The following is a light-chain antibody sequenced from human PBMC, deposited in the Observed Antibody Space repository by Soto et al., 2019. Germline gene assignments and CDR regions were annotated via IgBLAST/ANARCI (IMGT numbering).Light chain of an antibody. CDR3: MRSVQPPIT. Sequence: DIVMTQSPLSLLVTPGEPASISCRSSQSLLHSNGYNYLDWYLQKAGQPPQLLIYEVSKRFSGVPDRFSGSGSGTDFTLKISRVEAEDVGVYYCMRSVQPPITFGQGTRLEI. J-gene: IGKJ5*01. CDR2: EVS. CDR1: QSLLHSNGYNY. V-gene: IGKV2D-29*01.